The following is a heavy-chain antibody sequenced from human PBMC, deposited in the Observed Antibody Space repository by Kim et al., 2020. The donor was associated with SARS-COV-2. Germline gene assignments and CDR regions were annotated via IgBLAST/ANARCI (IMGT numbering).Heavy chain of an antibody. CDR3: AIASSYSSSWYGIDF. Sequence: GGSLRLSCAASGFSFTSYAIHWVRQPPGKGLEWVAVVSYEGTDKDYADSVVGRFTISRDNSKNTVYLQMNSLRGEDTGMYFCAIASSYSSSWYGIDFWGQGTLVTVSS. V-gene: IGHV3-30*04. CDR2: VSYEGTDK. D-gene: IGHD6-13*01. J-gene: IGHJ4*02. CDR1: GFSFTSYA.